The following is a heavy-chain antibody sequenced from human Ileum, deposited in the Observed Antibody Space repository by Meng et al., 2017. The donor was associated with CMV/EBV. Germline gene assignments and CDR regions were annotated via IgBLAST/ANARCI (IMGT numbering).Heavy chain of an antibody. D-gene: IGHD3-22*01. Sequence: SGHTFNNYYVHWVRQAPGQGLDWMGMIRLSDGGTSYAQNFQGRVTMTRDTSTSTVYMELSSLRSEDTAVYYCARGSASDRSGNGDYWGQGTLVTVSS. CDR1: GHTFNNYY. J-gene: IGHJ4*02. CDR2: IRLSDGGT. V-gene: IGHV1-46*02. CDR3: ARGSASDRSGNGDY.